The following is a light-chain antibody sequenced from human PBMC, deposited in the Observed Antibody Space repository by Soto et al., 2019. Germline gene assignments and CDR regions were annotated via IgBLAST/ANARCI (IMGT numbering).Light chain of an antibody. CDR3: AAWDDSLNGVV. CDR1: SSNIGSST. CDR2: SNN. V-gene: IGLV1-44*01. J-gene: IGLJ2*01. Sequence: QSVLTQPPSASGTPGQRVTISCSGSSSNIGSSTVNWYQQRPGTAPKLLIYSNNQRPSGVPDRFSGAKSGTSASLAISGLQSEDEVDYYCAAWDDSLNGVVFGGGTKLTVL.